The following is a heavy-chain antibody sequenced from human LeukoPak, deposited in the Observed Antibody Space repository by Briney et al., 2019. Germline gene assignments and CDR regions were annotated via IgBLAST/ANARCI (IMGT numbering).Heavy chain of an antibody. J-gene: IGHJ5*02. V-gene: IGHV4-38-2*02. CDR2: INHSGST. CDR1: GYSISSGYY. D-gene: IGHD6-19*01. CDR3: ARVGRGWYQNWFDP. Sequence: SETLSLTCTVSGYSISSGYYWSWIRQPPGKGLEWIGEINHSGSTNYNPSLKSRVTISVDTSKNQFSLKLSSVTAAVTAVYYCARVGRGWYQNWFDPWGQGTLVTVSS.